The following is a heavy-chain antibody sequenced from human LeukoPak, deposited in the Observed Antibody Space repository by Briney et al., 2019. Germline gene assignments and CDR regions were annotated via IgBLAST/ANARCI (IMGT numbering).Heavy chain of an antibody. CDR2: IYYTGST. J-gene: IGHJ4*02. CDR3: ARDIITIFGVPSFGTFDY. CDR1: GGSTTGYH. V-gene: IGHV4-59*12. D-gene: IGHD3-3*01. Sequence: SETLSLTCTVSGGSTTGYHWNWVRQPPGKGLEWIGNIYYTGSTKYNASLQSRVTITVDTSKNQFSLRLTSVTAADTAVYYCARDIITIFGVPSFGTFDYWGQGTLVTVSS.